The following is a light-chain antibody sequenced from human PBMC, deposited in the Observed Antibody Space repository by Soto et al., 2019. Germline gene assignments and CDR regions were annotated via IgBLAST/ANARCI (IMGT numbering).Light chain of an antibody. V-gene: IGKV3-15*01. CDR3: QQYVDWPPLT. J-gene: IGKJ4*01. CDR1: QSVGSK. CDR2: AAS. Sequence: EIVMTQSPATLSVSPGERATLSCRASQSVGSKLAWYHQKPDQAPRLLIYAASTRATGIPARFSGSGSGTEFTLTISSLQSEDFAVYYCQQYVDWPPLTFGGGTRVEIK.